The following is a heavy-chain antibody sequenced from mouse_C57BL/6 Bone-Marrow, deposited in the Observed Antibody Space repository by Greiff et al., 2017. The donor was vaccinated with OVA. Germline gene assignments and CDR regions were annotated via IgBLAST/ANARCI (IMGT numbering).Heavy chain of an antibody. Sequence: QVQLQQPGAELVRPGSSVKLSCKASGYTFTSYWMDWVKQRPGQGLEWIGNIYPSDSETHYNQKFKDKATLTVDKSSSTAYMQLSSLTSEDSAVYYCARGSYYSNYPKAMDYWGQGTSVTVSS. V-gene: IGHV1-61*01. D-gene: IGHD2-5*01. CDR1: GYTFTSYW. CDR3: ARGSYYSNYPKAMDY. CDR2: IYPSDSET. J-gene: IGHJ4*01.